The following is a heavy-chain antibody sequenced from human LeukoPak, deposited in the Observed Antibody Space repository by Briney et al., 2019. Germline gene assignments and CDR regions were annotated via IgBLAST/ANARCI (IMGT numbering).Heavy chain of an antibody. D-gene: IGHD3-22*01. CDR1: GYSFTSYW. CDR3: ARQIMGAGSGYYAYYYYYMDV. J-gene: IGHJ6*03. CDR2: IYPGDSDT. V-gene: IGHV5-51*01. Sequence: GESLKISCEGSGYSFTSYWIGWVRQMPGKGLEWMGIIYPGDSDTRYSPSFQGQVTISADKSISTAYLQWSSLKASDTAMYSCARQIMGAGSGYYAYYYYYMDVWGKGTTVTVSS.